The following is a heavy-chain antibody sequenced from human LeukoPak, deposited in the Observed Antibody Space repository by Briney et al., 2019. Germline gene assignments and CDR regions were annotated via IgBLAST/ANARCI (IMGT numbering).Heavy chain of an antibody. J-gene: IGHJ4*02. CDR2: ISYDGSNK. CDR3: AREGYCSSTSCRNFDY. V-gene: IGHV3-30*03. Sequence: PGGSLRLSCAASGFTFSSYGMHWVRQAPGKGLEWVAVISYDGSNKYYADSVKGRFTISRDNAKNSLYLQMNSLRAEDTAVYYCAREGYCSSTSCRNFDYWGQGTLVTVSS. CDR1: GFTFSSYG. D-gene: IGHD2-2*01.